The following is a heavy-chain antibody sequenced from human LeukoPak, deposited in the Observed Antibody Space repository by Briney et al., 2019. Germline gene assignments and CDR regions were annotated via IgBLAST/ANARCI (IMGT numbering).Heavy chain of an antibody. Sequence: SETLSLTCTVSGGSISTSVYLWAWVRQPPGKGLEWIGDFYYNGVTSYSPSLKSRVTISVDTSKNQFSLNLTSVTAADTAVYYCVRRNYVSGRIDPWGQGTLATVSS. J-gene: IGHJ5*02. CDR2: FYYNGVT. CDR3: VRRNYVSGRIDP. V-gene: IGHV4-39*01. CDR1: GGSISTSVYL. D-gene: IGHD3-16*01.